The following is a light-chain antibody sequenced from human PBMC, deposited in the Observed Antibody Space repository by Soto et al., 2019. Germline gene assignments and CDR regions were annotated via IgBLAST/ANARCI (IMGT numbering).Light chain of an antibody. Sequence: QSVLTQPRSVSGSPGQSVTISCTGTSSDVGGYNYVSWYQQHPGKAPKFIIYDVSERPSGVPDRFSGSKSGNTASLPISGLKVEDEADYYCCSYAGSYSRVFGGGNKLTVL. CDR2: DVS. CDR3: CSYAGSYSRV. V-gene: IGLV2-11*01. CDR1: SSDVGGYNY. J-gene: IGLJ3*02.